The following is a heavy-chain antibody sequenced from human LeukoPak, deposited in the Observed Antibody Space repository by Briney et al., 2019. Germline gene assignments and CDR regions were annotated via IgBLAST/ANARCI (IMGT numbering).Heavy chain of an antibody. V-gene: IGHV1-69*05. CDR3: ARDQGYYYDSSGYFYFDY. Sequence: ASVKVSCKASGGTFSSYAISWLRQAPGQGLEWMGRIIPIFGTANYAQKFQGRVTITTDESTSTAYMELSSLRSEDTAVYYCARDQGYYYDSSGYFYFDYWGQGTLVTVSS. J-gene: IGHJ4*02. CDR2: IIPIFGTA. D-gene: IGHD3-22*01. CDR1: GGTFSSYA.